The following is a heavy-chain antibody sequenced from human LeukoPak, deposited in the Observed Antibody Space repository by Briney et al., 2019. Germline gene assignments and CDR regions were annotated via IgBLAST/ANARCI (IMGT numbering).Heavy chain of an antibody. CDR2: IYHSGST. V-gene: IGHV4-4*02. Sequence: PSETLSLTCAVSGGSIGSSNWWSWVRQPPGKGLEWIGEIYHSGSTNYNPSLKSRVTISVDKSKNQFSLKLSSVTAEDTAVYYCAKWAGRCSLNSGMQWPYYMDVWGKGTTVTVSS. D-gene: IGHD6-19*01. CDR3: AKWAGRCSLNSGMQWPYYMDV. J-gene: IGHJ6*03. CDR1: GGSIGSSNW.